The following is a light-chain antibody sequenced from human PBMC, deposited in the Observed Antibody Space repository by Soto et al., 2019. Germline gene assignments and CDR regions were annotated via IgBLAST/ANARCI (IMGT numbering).Light chain of an antibody. Sequence: EIVLPQSPGTLSLSPGEGAPLSGRASQSVRYNYLAWYQQKPGQAPRLLIYGASSRVTGFPATFSGSGSGTDFTLTISSLQSDDFAVYYCQKYDNWPWTFGQGTKVDIK. V-gene: IGKV3-15*01. J-gene: IGKJ1*01. CDR1: QSVRYNY. CDR2: GAS. CDR3: QKYDNWPWT.